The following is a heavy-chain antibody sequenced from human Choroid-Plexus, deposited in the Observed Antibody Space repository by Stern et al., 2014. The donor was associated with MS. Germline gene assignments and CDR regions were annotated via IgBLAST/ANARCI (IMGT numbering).Heavy chain of an antibody. CDR2: VSHDGSYK. V-gene: IGHV3-30*18. Sequence: VQLVQSGGGVVQPGRPPRLSCVASGFTFGSCAMHWVRQAPGKGLGWVGGVSHDGSYKYYADSVKGRFTISRDNSQNTLYMQMSSLRPEDTAVYYCAKDRQYLTYFFDHWGQGSLVTVSS. J-gene: IGHJ5*02. CDR3: AKDRQYLTYFFDH. D-gene: IGHD2/OR15-2a*01. CDR1: GFTFGSCA.